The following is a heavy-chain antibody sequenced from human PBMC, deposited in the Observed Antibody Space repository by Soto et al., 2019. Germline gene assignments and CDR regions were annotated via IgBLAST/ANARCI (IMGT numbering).Heavy chain of an antibody. V-gene: IGHV3-53*01. CDR2: IYSGGST. CDR1: GFTVSSNY. Sequence: EVQLVESGGGLIQPGGSLRLSCAASGFTVSSNYMSWVRQAPGKGLEWVSVIYSGGSTYYADSMKGRFTISRDNSKNTLYLQMNSLRAEDTAVYYCAYTSDYGDYYYGMDVWGQGTTVTVSS. CDR3: AYTSDYGDYYYGMDV. D-gene: IGHD4-17*01. J-gene: IGHJ6*02.